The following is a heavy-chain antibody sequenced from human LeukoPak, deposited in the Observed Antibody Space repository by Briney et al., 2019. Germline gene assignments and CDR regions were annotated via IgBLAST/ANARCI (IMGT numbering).Heavy chain of an antibody. CDR3: AKDFGPRGVGATPQY. CDR1: GFPFDDYG. V-gene: IGHV3-43D*03. CDR2: ISWHGETT. Sequence: GGSLRLTCAASGFPFDDYGMLWVRQGPGKGLEWISFISWHGETTYYSDSVKGRFTISRDSGTNSLYLQMNRLRTEDTGFYYCAKDFGPRGVGATPQYWGQGTVVIVSS. D-gene: IGHD1-26*01. J-gene: IGHJ4*02.